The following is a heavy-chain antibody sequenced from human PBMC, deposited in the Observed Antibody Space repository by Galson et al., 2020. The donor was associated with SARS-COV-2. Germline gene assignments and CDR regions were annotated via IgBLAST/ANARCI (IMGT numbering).Heavy chain of an antibody. Sequence: ESLKISCTVSPYSINNGYYWGWIRQPPGKGLEWIGTIYHSGNTYYDPSLQGRVAMSVDTSKNQFSLRLSSVTAADTAVYYCVRGAEERRIIVVVPYYYTYMDVWGGGTAVTVSS. D-gene: IGHD2-2*01. CDR1: PYSINNGYY. CDR3: VRGAEERRIIVVVPYYYTYMDV. CDR2: IYHSGNT. J-gene: IGHJ6*03. V-gene: IGHV4-38-2*02.